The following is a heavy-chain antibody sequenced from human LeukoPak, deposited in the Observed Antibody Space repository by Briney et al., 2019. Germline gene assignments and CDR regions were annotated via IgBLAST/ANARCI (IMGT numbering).Heavy chain of an antibody. CDR2: IYSGGST. CDR1: GFTVSSNY. Sequence: PGGSLRLSCAASGFTVSSNYMSWVRQAPGKGLEWVSVIYSGGSTYYADSVKGRFTISRDNSKNTLYLQMNSLRAEDTAVYYCASDRSYYYDSSSYYDYWGQGTLVTVSS. V-gene: IGHV3-66*01. CDR3: ASDRSYYYDSSSYYDY. J-gene: IGHJ4*02. D-gene: IGHD3-22*01.